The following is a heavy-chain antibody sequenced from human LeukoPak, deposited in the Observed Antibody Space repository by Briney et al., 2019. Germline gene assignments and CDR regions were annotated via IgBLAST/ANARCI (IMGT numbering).Heavy chain of an antibody. CDR1: GGSFSGYY. Sequence: PSETLSLTCAVYGGSFSGYYWSWIRQPPGKGLEWIGEINHSGSTNYNPSLKSRVTISVDTSKNQFSLKLSSVTAADTAVYYCARVRFLEWLFYYFDYRGQGTLVTVSS. CDR2: INHSGST. V-gene: IGHV4-34*01. D-gene: IGHD3-3*01. CDR3: ARVRFLEWLFYYFDY. J-gene: IGHJ4*02.